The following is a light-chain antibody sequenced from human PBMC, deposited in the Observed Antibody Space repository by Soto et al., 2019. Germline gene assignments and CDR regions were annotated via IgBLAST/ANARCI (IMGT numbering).Light chain of an antibody. J-gene: IGKJ2*01. Sequence: DIQMTQSPSSLSASVGDRVTITCRASQSISTYVNWYQQKPGKAPNLLIYAASSLQSGVPSRFSGSGSGTEFNLTISSLEPEDFAVYYCQQGNNWIYTFGQGTKLEIK. CDR3: QQGNNWIYT. CDR1: QSISTY. V-gene: IGKV1-39*01. CDR2: AAS.